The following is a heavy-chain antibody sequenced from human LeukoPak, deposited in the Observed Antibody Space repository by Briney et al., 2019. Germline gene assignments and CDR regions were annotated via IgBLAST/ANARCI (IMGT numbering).Heavy chain of an antibody. CDR1: DFTVSGNY. J-gene: IGHJ6*03. D-gene: IGHD3-3*01. CDR3: ARVLGGDFWSGATSYYYYYMDV. CDR2: IYTGGRT. V-gene: IGHV3-53*01. Sequence: PGGSLRLSCAASDFTVSGNYLSWVRQAQGRGLEWVFLIYTGGRTYYADSVKGRFTISRDNSKNTLYLQMNSLRAEDTAVYYCARVLGGDFWSGATSYYYYYMDVWGKGTTVTVSS.